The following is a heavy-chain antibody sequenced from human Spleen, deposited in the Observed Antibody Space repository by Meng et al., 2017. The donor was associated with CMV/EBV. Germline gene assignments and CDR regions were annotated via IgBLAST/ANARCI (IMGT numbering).Heavy chain of an antibody. V-gene: IGHV3-48*04. Sequence: GESLKISCATSGFTFSSHAMSWVRQAPGKGLEWVSHISGGTTYSMYYADSVKGRFTISRDNAKNSLYLQINSLRVEDTAVYYCARDLRHYHYGMDVWGQGTTVTVSS. D-gene: IGHD6-6*01. CDR2: ISGGTTYSM. CDR1: GFTFSSHA. J-gene: IGHJ6*02. CDR3: ARDLRHYHYGMDV.